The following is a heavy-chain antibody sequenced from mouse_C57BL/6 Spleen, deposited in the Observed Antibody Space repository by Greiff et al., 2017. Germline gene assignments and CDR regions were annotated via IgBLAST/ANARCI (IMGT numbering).Heavy chain of an antibody. J-gene: IGHJ1*03. V-gene: IGHV1-64*01. CDR3: ASITTVVAKDYWYFDV. D-gene: IGHD1-1*01. CDR1: GYTFTSYW. Sequence: QVQLQQPGAELVKPGASVKLSCKASGYTFTSYWMHWVKQRPGQGLEWIGMIHPNSGSTNYNEKFKSKATLSVDKSSSTAYMQISSLTSEDSAVYYCASITTVVAKDYWYFDVWGTGTTVTVSS. CDR2: IHPNSGST.